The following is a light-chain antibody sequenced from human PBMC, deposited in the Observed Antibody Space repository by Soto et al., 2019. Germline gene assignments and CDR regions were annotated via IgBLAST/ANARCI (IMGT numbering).Light chain of an antibody. V-gene: IGKV3-11*01. CDR2: DAS. CDR3: QQRSNWPIT. Sequence: VLSPSPGTLSLTHRERAPLSCRASQTVSSNYLAWYQQKPGQAPRLLIYDASNRATGIPARFSGSGSGTDFTLTISSLEPEDFAVYYCQQRSNWPITVDQGTRLEIK. J-gene: IGKJ5*01. CDR1: QTVSSNY.